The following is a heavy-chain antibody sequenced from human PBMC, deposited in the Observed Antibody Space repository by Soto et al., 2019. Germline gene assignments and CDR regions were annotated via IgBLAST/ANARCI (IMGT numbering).Heavy chain of an antibody. Sequence: AGGSLRLSCAASGFTFSRYSMNWVRQAPGKGLEWVSYISSSGSTIYYADSVKGRFTISRDNAKNSLYLQMSSLRAEDTAVYYCARDFPEYSSSWYGYYWGQGTLVTVSS. D-gene: IGHD6-13*01. CDR3: ARDFPEYSSSWYGYY. CDR1: GFTFSRYS. V-gene: IGHV3-48*01. CDR2: ISSSGSTI. J-gene: IGHJ4*02.